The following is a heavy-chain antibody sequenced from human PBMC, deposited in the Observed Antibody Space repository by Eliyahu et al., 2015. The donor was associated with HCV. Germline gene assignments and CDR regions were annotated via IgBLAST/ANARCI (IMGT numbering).Heavy chain of an antibody. CDR3: ARDFYGSETYRHSGFDY. Sequence: QVQLVESGGGVVQPGRSLRLSCTASGFIFDTYTXHWVRQAPGKGLEWVAITXPHEGREYYADSVKGRFTISRDTPRNTLYLQMDSLGAEDTALYYCARDFYGSETYRHSGFDYWGQGTLVTVSS. CDR1: GFIFDTYT. V-gene: IGHV3-30*11. J-gene: IGHJ4*02. CDR2: TXPHEGRE. D-gene: IGHD3-10*01.